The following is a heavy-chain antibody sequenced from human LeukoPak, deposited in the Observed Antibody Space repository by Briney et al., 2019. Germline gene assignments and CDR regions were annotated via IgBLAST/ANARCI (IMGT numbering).Heavy chain of an antibody. V-gene: IGHV4-39*01. J-gene: IGHJ4*02. D-gene: IGHD2-21*01. CDR1: GVSVSSSDSY. CDR3: ARRGLVVVPF. Sequence: SETLSLTCTVSGVSVSSSDSYWVWVRQPPGKGLEWVGGIYYGGTTYSNPSLKSRVTISADTSKNQFSLKLTSVTAADTAIYYCARRGLVVVPFWGQGTLVTVSS. CDR2: IYYGGTT.